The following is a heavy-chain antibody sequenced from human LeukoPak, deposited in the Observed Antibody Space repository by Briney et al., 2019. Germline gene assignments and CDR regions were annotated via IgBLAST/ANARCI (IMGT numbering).Heavy chain of an antibody. CDR1: GGSISSYY. J-gene: IGHJ4*02. CDR2: IYTSGST. CDR3: ARGDSSGLEYYFDY. Sequence: PSETLSFTCTVSGGSISSYYWSWIRQPAGKGLEWIGRIYTSGSTNYNPSLKSRVTISVDTSKNQFSLKLSSVTAADTAVYYCARGDSSGLEYYFDYWGQGTLVTVSS. D-gene: IGHD3-22*01. V-gene: IGHV4-4*07.